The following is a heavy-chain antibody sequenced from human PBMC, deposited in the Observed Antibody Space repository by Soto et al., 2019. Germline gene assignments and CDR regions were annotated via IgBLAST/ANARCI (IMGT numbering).Heavy chain of an antibody. CDR3: GIDSSGYYYDFDY. CDR2: IIPSFGTA. V-gene: IGHV1-69*01. CDR1: GGTFSSYA. D-gene: IGHD3-22*01. J-gene: IGHJ4*02. Sequence: QVQLVQSGAEVKKPGSSVKVSCKASGGTFSSYAISWVRQAPGQGLEWMGGIIPSFGTANYAQKFQGRVTITADESTSTAYMEQSSLRSEDTAVYYCGIDSSGYYYDFDYWGQGTLVTVSS.